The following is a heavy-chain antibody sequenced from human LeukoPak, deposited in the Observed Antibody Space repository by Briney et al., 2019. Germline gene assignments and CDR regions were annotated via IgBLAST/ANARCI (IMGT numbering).Heavy chain of an antibody. V-gene: IGHV1-18*01. Sequence: WASVKVSCKTSGYTFTTYGISWLRQAPGQGLEWMGWISAHKGETEYAQKFQGRVTMTREISTSTAYMELQSLTSDDTAVYYCARADIIVVAGSTPVGSGFEYWGQGALITVS. CDR1: GYTFTTYG. J-gene: IGHJ4*02. CDR2: ISAHKGET. CDR3: ARADIIVVAGSTPVGSGFEY. D-gene: IGHD2-15*01.